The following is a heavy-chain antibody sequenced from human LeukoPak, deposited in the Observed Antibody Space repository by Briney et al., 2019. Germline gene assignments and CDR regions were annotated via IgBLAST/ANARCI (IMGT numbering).Heavy chain of an antibody. CDR1: VGTFSSYA. CDR2: IIPIFGTA. V-gene: IGHV1-69*13. D-gene: IGHD5-12*01. Sequence: SVKVSCKASVGTFSSYAISWVRQAPGQGLEWMGGIIPIFGTANYAQKFQGRVTITADESTSTAYMELSSLRSEDTAVYYCARAITYYYYYYYMDVWGKGTTVTVSS. J-gene: IGHJ6*03. CDR3: ARAITYYYYYYYMDV.